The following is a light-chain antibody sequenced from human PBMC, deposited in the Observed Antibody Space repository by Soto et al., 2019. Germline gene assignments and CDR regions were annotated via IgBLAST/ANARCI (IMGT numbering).Light chain of an antibody. Sequence: QSALTQPRSVSGSPGQSVTISCTGTSSDVGGYNYVSWYQQHPGKAPKLMIYDVSKRPSGVPDRFSSSKSGNTASLTISGLQAEDEADYYCCSYAGSYTFGYVFGTGTKVTVL. J-gene: IGLJ1*01. V-gene: IGLV2-11*01. CDR2: DVS. CDR3: CSYAGSYTFGYV. CDR1: SSDVGGYNY.